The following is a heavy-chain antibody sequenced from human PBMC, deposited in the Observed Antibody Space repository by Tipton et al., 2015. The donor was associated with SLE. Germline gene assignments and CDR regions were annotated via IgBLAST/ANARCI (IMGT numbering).Heavy chain of an antibody. CDR2: SNHRGNT. Sequence: LRLSCAVYGGSLTSYHWSWVRQPPGKGLEWIGESNHRGNTNYNPSLKSRVTISIDSSKNQFSLKLTSVTAADTAVYYCAREYQTFDAFDIWGQGTMVTVSS. J-gene: IGHJ3*02. CDR1: GGSLTSYH. V-gene: IGHV4-34*01. D-gene: IGHD6-6*01. CDR3: AREYQTFDAFDI.